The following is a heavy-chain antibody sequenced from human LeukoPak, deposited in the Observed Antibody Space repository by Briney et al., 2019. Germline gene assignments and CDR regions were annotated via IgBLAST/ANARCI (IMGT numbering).Heavy chain of an antibody. CDR2: IYYSGST. Sequence: PSETLSLTCTVPGGSISSSSYYWGWIRQPPGKGLEWIGSIYYSGSTNYNPSLKSRVTISVDTSKNQFSLKLSSVTAADTAVYYCARGGTICSGGDCYLNWLDPWGQGTLVTVSS. D-gene: IGHD2-21*02. J-gene: IGHJ5*02. CDR3: ARGGTICSGGDCYLNWLDP. V-gene: IGHV4-39*07. CDR1: GGSISSSSYY.